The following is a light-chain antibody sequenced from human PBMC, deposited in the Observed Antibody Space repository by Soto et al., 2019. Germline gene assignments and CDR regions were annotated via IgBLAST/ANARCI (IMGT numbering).Light chain of an antibody. CDR1: SPNIGNNY. J-gene: IGLJ2*01. V-gene: IGLV1-51*01. CDR3: ATLDGSLPAEV. Sequence: QSVLTQPPSVSAAPGQKVTISCSGSSPNIGNNYVSWYQQLPGTAPKLLIYDNNKRPSGIPDRFSGSKSGTSGTLDITGLQTGDEADYYCATLDGSLPAEVFGGGTKLTVL. CDR2: DNN.